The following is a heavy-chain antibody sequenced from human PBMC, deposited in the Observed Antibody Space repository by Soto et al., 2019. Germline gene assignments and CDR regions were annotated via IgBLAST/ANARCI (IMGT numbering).Heavy chain of an antibody. CDR1: GFTFSSYA. CDR2: ISYDGSNK. J-gene: IGHJ4*02. CDR3: ARDNYDSSGYD. Sequence: GGSLRLSCAASGFTFSSYAMHWVRQAPGKGLEWVAVISYDGSNKYYADSVKGRFTISRDNSKNTLYLQMNSLRAEDTAVYYCARDNYDSSGYDWGQGTLVTVSS. D-gene: IGHD3-22*01. V-gene: IGHV3-30-3*01.